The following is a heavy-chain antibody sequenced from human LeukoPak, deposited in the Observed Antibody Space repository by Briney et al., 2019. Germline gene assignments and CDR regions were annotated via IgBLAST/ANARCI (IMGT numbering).Heavy chain of an antibody. CDR1: GGTPSSYA. J-gene: IGHJ6*03. CDR2: ISPILGPP. CDR3: GLKNGSPQYYYYIDG. D-gene: IGHD3-16*01. V-gene: IGHV1-69*01. Sequence: SVKVSCKASGGTPSSYAISWVRHALQQGLGWMGGISPILGPPTSAQLFRARSTITANESTSTASMELSSLRSEDTAVYYCGLKNGSPQYYYYIDGWGTGTTVTVS.